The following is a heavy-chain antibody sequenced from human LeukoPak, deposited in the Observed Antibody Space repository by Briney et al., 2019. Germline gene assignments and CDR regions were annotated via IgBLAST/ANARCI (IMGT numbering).Heavy chain of an antibody. Sequence: ASVKVSCKASGYTFTGYYMHWVRQAPGQGLEWMGWINPNSGGTNYAQKFQGRVTMTRDTSISTAYMELSRLRSDDTAVYYCARDEIRAGAVGYWGQGTLVTVSS. V-gene: IGHV1-2*02. D-gene: IGHD6-13*01. J-gene: IGHJ4*02. CDR2: INPNSGGT. CDR3: ARDEIRAGAVGY. CDR1: GYTFTGYY.